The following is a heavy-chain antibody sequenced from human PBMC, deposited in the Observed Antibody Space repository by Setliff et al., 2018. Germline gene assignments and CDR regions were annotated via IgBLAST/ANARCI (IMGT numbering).Heavy chain of an antibody. Sequence: PSETLSLTCTVYGGSFSNYYWSWIRQPPGKGLEWIGEINHSGSTNYNSSLTSRVTISVDTSKNQFSLKLTSVTAADTAVYYCARDNTIVGATDYWGQGALVTVSS. D-gene: IGHD1-26*01. CDR2: INHSGST. J-gene: IGHJ4*02. V-gene: IGHV4-34*01. CDR3: ARDNTIVGATDY. CDR1: GGSFSNYY.